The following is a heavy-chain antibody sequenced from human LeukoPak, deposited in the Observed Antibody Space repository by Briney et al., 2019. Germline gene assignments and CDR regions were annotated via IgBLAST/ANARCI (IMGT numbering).Heavy chain of an antibody. Sequence: GGSLRLSCAASGFTSSSYWMRWVRHVPGKGLVWVSRISGDGTARNYADSVKGRFTISRDDAKNTVDLQMNSLRGEDTAVYYCVRGRGSYGWFDPWGQGTLVTVSS. D-gene: IGHD3-10*01. CDR3: VRGRGSYGWFDP. V-gene: IGHV3-74*01. CDR2: ISGDGTAR. CDR1: GFTSSSYW. J-gene: IGHJ5*02.